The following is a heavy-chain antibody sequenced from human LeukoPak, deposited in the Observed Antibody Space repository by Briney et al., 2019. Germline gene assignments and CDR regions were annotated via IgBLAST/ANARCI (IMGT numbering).Heavy chain of an antibody. V-gene: IGHV3-7*01. CDR3: ARDQGALDI. Sequence: GGSLRLSCAASEFTLSRYWMSWVRQAPGKGLERLANIKQDGSEKYYVDSVKGRFTISRDNAKNSLYLQMNSQRAEDTAIYYCARDQGALDIWGQGTMVTVSS. CDR2: IKQDGSEK. J-gene: IGHJ3*02. CDR1: EFTLSRYW.